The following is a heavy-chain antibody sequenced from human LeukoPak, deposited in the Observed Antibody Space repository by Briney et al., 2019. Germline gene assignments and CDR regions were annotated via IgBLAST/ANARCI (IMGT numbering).Heavy chain of an antibody. CDR1: GGSLSSSSYY. D-gene: IGHD3-10*01. Sequence: SETLSLTCTVSGGSLSSSSYYWGWIRQPPGKGREWIGSTYYSGSTYYNPSLKSRVTISVDTSKNQFSLELSSVTAADTAVYYCARYRDSPYCGPSPESDYWGQGTLVTVSS. V-gene: IGHV4-39*01. CDR2: TYYSGST. J-gene: IGHJ4*02. CDR3: ARYRDSPYCGPSPESDY.